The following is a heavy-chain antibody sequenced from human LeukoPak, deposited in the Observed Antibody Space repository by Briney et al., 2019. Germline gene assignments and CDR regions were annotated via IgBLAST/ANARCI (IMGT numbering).Heavy chain of an antibody. J-gene: IGHJ4*02. V-gene: IGHV4-59*08. CDR1: GGSISSYY. CDR2: IYHSGST. D-gene: IGHD3-16*01. CDR3: ARHPYANFDY. Sequence: SETLSLTCTVSGGSISSYYWSWIRQPPWKGLEWIGYIYHSGSTNYNPSLKSRVTISVDTSKNQLSLKLSSVTAADTAVYYCARHPYANFDYWGQGTLVTVSS.